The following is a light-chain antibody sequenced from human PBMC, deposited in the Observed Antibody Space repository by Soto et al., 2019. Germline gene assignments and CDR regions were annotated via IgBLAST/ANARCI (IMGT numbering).Light chain of an antibody. CDR3: AAWDDSLDGFV. CDR1: SSNIGSNS. V-gene: IGLV1-44*01. Sequence: QSVLTQPPSASETPGQRVSISCSGSSSNIGSNSVQWHQQLPGTAPNLLIYADNQRPSGVPDRFSGSKSGTSASLAITGLQSGDEADYYCAAWDDSLDGFVFGTGTKVTVL. CDR2: ADN. J-gene: IGLJ1*01.